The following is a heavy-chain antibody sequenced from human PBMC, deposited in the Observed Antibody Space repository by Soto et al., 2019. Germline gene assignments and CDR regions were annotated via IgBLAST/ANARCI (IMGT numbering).Heavy chain of an antibody. CDR1: GFTFSDYW. V-gene: IGHV3-7*01. J-gene: IGHJ4*02. CDR3: ARETRSVSRMGSTTS. D-gene: IGHD1-26*01. CDR2: IKQDGSEQ. Sequence: VGSLRLSCAASGFTFSDYWMSWVRQAPGKRLEWVANIKQDGSEQYYVDSVKGRFTISRDNAKASLSLQMNSLRVEDTAIYYCARETRSVSRMGSTTSWGQGXLVTVYS.